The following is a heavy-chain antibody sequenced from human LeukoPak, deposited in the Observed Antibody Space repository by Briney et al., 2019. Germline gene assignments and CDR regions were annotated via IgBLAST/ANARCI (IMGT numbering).Heavy chain of an antibody. V-gene: IGHV5-51*01. J-gene: IGHJ5*02. D-gene: IGHD3-10*02. CDR2: IYPGDSDT. CDR3: ARHSIPRVRRVSQSWFDP. Sequence: GEPLKISCKGSGYSFTSYWIGWVRQMPGKGLEWMGIIYPGDSDTRYSPSFQGQVTISADKSISTAYLQWSSLKASDTAMYYCARHSIPRVRRVSQSWFDPWGQGTLVTVSS. CDR1: GYSFTSYW.